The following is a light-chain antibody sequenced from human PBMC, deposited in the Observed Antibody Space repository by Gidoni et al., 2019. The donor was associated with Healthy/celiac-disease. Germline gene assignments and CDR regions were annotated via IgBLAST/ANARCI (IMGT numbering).Light chain of an antibody. CDR1: SSNIGAGYD. J-gene: IGLJ3*02. CDR3: QSYDSSLSGSV. V-gene: IGLV1-40*01. CDR2: GNS. Sequence: QAVLTQPPSVAGAPGQRVTISCTGSSSNIGAGYDVHWYQQLPGTAPNLLIYGNSHRPSGVPDLFSGSKSGTSASLASTGLQAEDEADYYCQSYDSSLSGSVFGGGTKLTVL.